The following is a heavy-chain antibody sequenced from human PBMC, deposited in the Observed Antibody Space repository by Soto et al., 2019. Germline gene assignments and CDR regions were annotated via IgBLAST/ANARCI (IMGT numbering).Heavy chain of an antibody. Sequence: QITLNESGPTQVKPRQTLTLTCTFSGFSLTTSGVGVGWIRQSPGKAPEWLALIYWDDDKRYSPSLKSRLTITKDASKNKAVLTMTDLDPAETATYYCAHRVLRTVFGLVTTAAIYFDFWGQGTPVAVSS. J-gene: IGHJ4*02. CDR1: GFSLTTSGVG. CDR3: AHRVLRTVFGLVTTAAIYFDF. CDR2: IYWDDDK. V-gene: IGHV2-5*02. D-gene: IGHD3-3*01.